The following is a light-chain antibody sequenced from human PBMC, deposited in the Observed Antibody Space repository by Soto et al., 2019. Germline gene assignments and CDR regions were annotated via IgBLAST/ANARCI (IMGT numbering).Light chain of an antibody. V-gene: IGKV3-15*01. J-gene: IGKJ1*01. CDR3: QQYNKWPWT. Sequence: EIVLTQSPGTLSLSPGDRATLSCRASQSVSSDLAWYQQKPGQAPRLFIYGASTRATGIPARFSGSGSGTEFTLTISSLQAEDFAVYYCQQYNKWPWTFGQGTKVDIK. CDR1: QSVSSD. CDR2: GAS.